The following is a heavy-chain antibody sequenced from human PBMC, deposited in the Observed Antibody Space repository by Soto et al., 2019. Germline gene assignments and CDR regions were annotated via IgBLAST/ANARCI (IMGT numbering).Heavy chain of an antibody. CDR2: IYDSGSA. D-gene: IGHD2-15*01. CDR1: GSSVSSGSYY. J-gene: IGHJ4*02. CDR3: ARGPNIGYCSGGSCYRFDF. Sequence: ESLSLTCTVSGSSVSSGSYYWTWIRQPPGKGLEWIGYIYDSGSANYNPSLKSRVTISEDTSKNQFSLKLTSVTAADTAVYYCARGPNIGYCSGGSCYRFDFWGQGTLVTVSS. V-gene: IGHV4-61*01.